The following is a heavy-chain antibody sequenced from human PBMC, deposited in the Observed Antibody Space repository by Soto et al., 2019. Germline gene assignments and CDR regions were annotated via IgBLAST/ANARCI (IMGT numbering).Heavy chain of an antibody. J-gene: IGHJ4*02. CDR2: INAGNGNT. D-gene: IGHD5-12*01. Sequence: QVQLVQSGAEEKKPGASVKVSCKASGYTFTNYATHWVRQAPGQRLEWMGWINAGNGNTKYSQKFQGRVTITRDTSASTAYMELRSLRSGDTAVHYCARGSGYYLPDYWGQGTLVTVSS. CDR3: ARGSGYYLPDY. CDR1: GYTFTNYA. V-gene: IGHV1-3*05.